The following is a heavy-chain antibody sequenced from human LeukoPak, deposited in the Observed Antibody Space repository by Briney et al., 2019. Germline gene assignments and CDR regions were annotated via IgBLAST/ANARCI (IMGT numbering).Heavy chain of an antibody. J-gene: IGHJ5*02. CDR1: GYTFTGYY. CDR3: ARGVYYGRRGFDP. V-gene: IGHV1-2*02. Sequence: ASVKVSCKASGYTFTGYYMHWVRQAPGQGLELMGWINPNSGGTNYAQKFQGRVTMTRDTSISTAYMELSSLRSEDTAVYYCARGVYYGRRGFDPWGQGTLVTVSS. D-gene: IGHD3-10*01. CDR2: INPNSGGT.